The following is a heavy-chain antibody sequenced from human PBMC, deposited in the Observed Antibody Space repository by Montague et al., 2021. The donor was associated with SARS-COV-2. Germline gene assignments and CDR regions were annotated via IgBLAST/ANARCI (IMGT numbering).Heavy chain of an antibody. V-gene: IGHV4-59*01. J-gene: IGHJ6*02. CDR1: GGSISNYY. CDR2: IYYSGST. D-gene: IGHD3-22*01. Sequence: DPLSLPCTVSGGSISNYYWSWIRQPPGRGLEWNGYIYYSGSTDYSPSLKSRVTISLDTSKNKFPLKVTPATAADTAVYYCARGGGYYNYGLDVWGPGTTVTVSS. CDR3: ARGGGYYNYGLDV.